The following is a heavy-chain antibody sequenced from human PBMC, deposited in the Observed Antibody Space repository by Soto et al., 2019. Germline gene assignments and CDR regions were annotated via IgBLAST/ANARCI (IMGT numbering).Heavy chain of an antibody. J-gene: IGHJ4*02. CDR3: ATPQDYDDCLXS. D-gene: IGHD3-22*01. CDR1: GYTFTRYS. Sequence: ASVKVSCKTPGYTFTRYSIHWVRQAPGQRLEWMGWINVGNGNTRYSQKFQGRLTLTRDTPGNTAYLELNSLISEDTAVYYCATPQDYDDCLXSWGQGTLVTVSS. V-gene: IGHV1-3*01. CDR2: INVGNGNT.